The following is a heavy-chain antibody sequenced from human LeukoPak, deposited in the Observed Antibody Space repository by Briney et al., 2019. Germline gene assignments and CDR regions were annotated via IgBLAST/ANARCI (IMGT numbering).Heavy chain of an antibody. CDR2: ISSSSSYI. D-gene: IGHD2-21*02. Sequence: GGSLRLSCAASGFTFSSYSMNWVRQAPGKGLEWVSSISSSSSYIYYADSVKGRFTISRDNAKNSLYLQMNSLRAEDTAVYYCATAPAPYRGGDCYWIDYWGQGTLVTVSS. V-gene: IGHV3-21*01. J-gene: IGHJ4*02. CDR1: GFTFSSYS. CDR3: ATAPAPYRGGDCYWIDY.